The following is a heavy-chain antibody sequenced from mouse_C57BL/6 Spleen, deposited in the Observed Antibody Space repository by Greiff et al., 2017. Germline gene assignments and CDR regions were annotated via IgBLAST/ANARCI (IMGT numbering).Heavy chain of an antibody. V-gene: IGHV2-2*01. CDR1: GFSLTSYG. CDR3: ARTDYGSSYWYFDV. CDR2: IWSGGST. J-gene: IGHJ1*03. D-gene: IGHD1-1*01. Sequence: QVQLKESGPGLVQPSPSLSITCTVSGFSLTSYGVHWVRQSPGKGLEWLGVIWSGGSTDYNAAFISRLSISKDNSKSQVFFKMNSLQADDTAIYYCARTDYGSSYWYFDVWGTGTTVTVSS.